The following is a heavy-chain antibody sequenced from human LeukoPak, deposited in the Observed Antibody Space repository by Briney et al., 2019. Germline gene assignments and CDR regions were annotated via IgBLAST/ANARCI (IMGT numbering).Heavy chain of an antibody. V-gene: IGHV3-53*01. J-gene: IGHJ6*02. D-gene: IGHD2-2*01. CDR2: IYSGGST. CDR1: GFTVSSNY. Sequence: GGSLRLSCAASGFTVSSNYMSWVRQAPGKGLEWVSVIYSGGSTYYADSVKGRFTISRDNSKNTLYLQMNRLRAEDTAVYYCARVPRGYCSSTSCPLYYYYGMDVWGQGTTVTVSS. CDR3: ARVPRGYCSSTSCPLYYYYGMDV.